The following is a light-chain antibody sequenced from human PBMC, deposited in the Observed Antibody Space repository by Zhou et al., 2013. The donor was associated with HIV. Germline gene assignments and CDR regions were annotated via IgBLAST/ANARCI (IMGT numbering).Light chain of an antibody. Sequence: DIQVTQSPSSLSASVGDRVTITCRASQSISSYLNWYQQRPGKAPKLLIYAASSLQSGVPSRFSGSGSGTDFTLTISGLQREDFATYYCQQGHSTPRTFGQGTKLEI. CDR2: AAS. V-gene: IGKV1-39*01. CDR1: QSISSY. J-gene: IGKJ2*02. CDR3: QQGHSTPRT.